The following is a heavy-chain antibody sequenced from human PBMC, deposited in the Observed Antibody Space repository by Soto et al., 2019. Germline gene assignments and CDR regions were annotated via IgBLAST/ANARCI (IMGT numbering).Heavy chain of an antibody. J-gene: IGHJ2*01. CDR3: AKDLRGPEAGTWYFDL. CDR1: GLTFNIYT. CDR2: IVARGINT. D-gene: IGHD6-13*01. V-gene: IGHV3-23*01. Sequence: EVQLLESEGGLVQPGGSLRLACEASGLTFNIYTMGWVRQAPGKGLEWVSAIVARGINTYYADSVKGRFTISRDNSKDTIYLQMNSLRAEDTAVYYCAKDLRGPEAGTWYFDLWGRGTLVAVSS.